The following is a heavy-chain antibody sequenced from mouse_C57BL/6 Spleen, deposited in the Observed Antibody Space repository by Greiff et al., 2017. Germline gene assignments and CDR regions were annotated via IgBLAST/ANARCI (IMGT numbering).Heavy chain of an antibody. CDR3: ARAYDYDAWFAY. J-gene: IGHJ3*01. CDR1: GYTFTSYW. D-gene: IGHD2-4*01. Sequence: VKLQQPGAELVRPGSSVKLSCKASGYTFTSYWMHWVKQRPIQGLEWIGNIDPSDSETHYNQKFKDKATLTVDKSSSTAYMQLSSLTSEDSAVYYCARAYDYDAWFAYWGQGTLVTVSA. CDR2: IDPSDSET. V-gene: IGHV1-52*01.